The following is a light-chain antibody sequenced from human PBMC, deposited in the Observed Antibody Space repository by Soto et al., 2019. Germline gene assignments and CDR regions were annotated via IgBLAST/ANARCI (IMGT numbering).Light chain of an antibody. J-gene: IGKJ1*01. CDR3: QQSNNWPPDRT. Sequence: EIVMTQSPATLSVSPGERATLSCRASQSVGSNLAWYQQKPRQAPRLLIYGASTRATGIPARFSGSGSGTEFTLTISSLQSEDFAIYFCQQSNNWPPDRTFGQGTKVEIK. CDR2: GAS. CDR1: QSVGSN. V-gene: IGKV3-15*01.